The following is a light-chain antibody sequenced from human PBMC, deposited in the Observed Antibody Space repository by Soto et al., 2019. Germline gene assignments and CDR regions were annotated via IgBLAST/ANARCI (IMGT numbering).Light chain of an antibody. V-gene: IGLV2-8*01. J-gene: IGLJ2*01. CDR2: EVD. Sequence: QSALTQPPSASGSPGQSVTVSCTGTSTDVGGYNSVSWYQQHPGKAPKLIIYEVDKRPSGVPDRFSGSKSGNTASLTVFGLQDDDEADYFCSSYAGSDMLLFGGGTKVTVL. CDR3: SSYAGSDMLL. CDR1: STDVGGYNS.